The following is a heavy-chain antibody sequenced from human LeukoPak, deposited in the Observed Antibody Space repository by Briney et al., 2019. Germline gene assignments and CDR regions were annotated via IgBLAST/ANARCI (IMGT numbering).Heavy chain of an antibody. J-gene: IGHJ4*02. CDR3: ASGSYSFYYFDY. CDR1: GGSITNYY. V-gene: IGHV4-59*01. Sequence: SETLSLTCTVSGGSITNYYWNWIRQPPGKGLEWIGYMYYSGSTTYNPSLKSRVTISVDTSKNQFSLKLSSVTAADTAVYYCASGSYSFYYFDYWGQGTLVTVSS. D-gene: IGHD1-26*01. CDR2: MYYSGST.